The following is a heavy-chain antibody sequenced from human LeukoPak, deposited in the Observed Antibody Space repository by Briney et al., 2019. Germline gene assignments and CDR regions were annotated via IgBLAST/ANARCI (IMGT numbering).Heavy chain of an antibody. CDR2: INHSGST. CDR3: ARGSGITMVRGVIINWFDP. D-gene: IGHD3-10*01. J-gene: IGHJ5*02. Sequence: SETLALTCAVYGGSFSGYYWSWIRQPPGKGLEWIGEINHSGSTNYNPSLKSRVTISVDTSKNQFSLKLSSVTAADTAVYYCARGSGITMVRGVIINWFDPWGQGTLVTVSS. V-gene: IGHV4-34*01. CDR1: GGSFSGYY.